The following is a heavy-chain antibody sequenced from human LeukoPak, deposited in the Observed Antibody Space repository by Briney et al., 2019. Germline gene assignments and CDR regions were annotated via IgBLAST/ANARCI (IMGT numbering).Heavy chain of an antibody. CDR1: GGSISSSSYY. D-gene: IGHD6-13*01. Sequence: SETLSLTCTVSGGSISSSSYYWGWIRQPPGKGLEWIGSIYYSGSTYYNPSLKSRVTISVDTSKNQFSLKLSSVTAADTAVYYCARQVAGYSSRGRDWFDPWGQGTLVTVSS. V-gene: IGHV4-39*01. CDR3: ARQVAGYSSRGRDWFDP. J-gene: IGHJ5*02. CDR2: IYYSGST.